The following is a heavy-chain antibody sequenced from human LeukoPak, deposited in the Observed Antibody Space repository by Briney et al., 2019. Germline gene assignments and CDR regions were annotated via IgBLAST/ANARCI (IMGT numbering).Heavy chain of an antibody. D-gene: IGHD3-10*01. V-gene: IGHV3-15*01. CDR2: IKSKGDGETT. J-gene: IGHJ4*02. CDR3: TTDLGITMIRGVIVN. Sequence: GGSLRLSCAASGFTFSDYYMSWIRQAPGKGLEWVGRIKSKGDGETTDYAAPVEGRFFMSRDDSKATLYLQMNSLKAEDTAVYYCTTDLGITMIRGVIVNWGQGTLVTVSS. CDR1: GFTFSDYY.